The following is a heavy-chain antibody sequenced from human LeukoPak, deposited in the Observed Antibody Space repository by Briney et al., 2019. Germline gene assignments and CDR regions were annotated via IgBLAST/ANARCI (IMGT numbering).Heavy chain of an antibody. J-gene: IGHJ4*02. D-gene: IGHD2-15*01. CDR1: GGSFSGYY. V-gene: IGHV4-34*01. CDR2: INHSGST. Sequence: SETLSLTCAVYGGSFSGYYWSWIRQPPGKGLEWIGEINHSGSTNYNPSLKSRVTISVDTSKNQFSLKLSSVTAADTAVYYCARVGYYHPAAGYWGQGTLVTVSS. CDR3: ARVGYYHPAAGY.